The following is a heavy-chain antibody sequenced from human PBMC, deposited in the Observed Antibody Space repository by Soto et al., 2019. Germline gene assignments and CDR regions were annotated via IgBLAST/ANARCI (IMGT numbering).Heavy chain of an antibody. J-gene: IGHJ4*02. D-gene: IGHD3-3*01. CDR2: ISGSGGTT. Sequence: GGSLRLSCAASGFTFSSYAMSWVRQAPGKGLEWVSVISGSGGTTNYADSVKGRFTISRGNSENTLYLQMNSLRADDTAVYYCAKGFWGESHPSPADYWGQGTLVTVSS. CDR1: GFTFSSYA. CDR3: AKGFWGESHPSPADY. V-gene: IGHV3-23*01.